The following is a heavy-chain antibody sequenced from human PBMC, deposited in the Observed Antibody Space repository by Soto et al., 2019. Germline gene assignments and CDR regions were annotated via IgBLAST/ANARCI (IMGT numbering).Heavy chain of an antibody. Sequence: ASVKVSCKASGYTFTSYGISWVRQAPGQGLEWMGWISAYNGNTNYAQKLQGRVTMTTDTSTSTAYMELRSLRSDDTAVYYCARGELSDYDFWSGYRGDFDYWGQGTLVTVSS. CDR2: ISAYNGNT. CDR1: GYTFTSYG. J-gene: IGHJ4*02. CDR3: ARGELSDYDFWSGYRGDFDY. V-gene: IGHV1-18*01. D-gene: IGHD3-3*01.